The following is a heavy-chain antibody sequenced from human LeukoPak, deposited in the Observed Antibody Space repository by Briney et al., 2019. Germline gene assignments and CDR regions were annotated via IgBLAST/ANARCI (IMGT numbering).Heavy chain of an antibody. V-gene: IGHV4-61*01. Sequence: YPSETLSLTCTVSGGSISSSSYYWSWIRQPPGKGLEWIGYIYYSGSTNYNPSLKSRVTISVDTSKNQFSLKLSSVTAADTAVYYCARAVEMATNINLNWFDPWGQGTLVTVSS. CDR2: IYYSGST. CDR3: ARAVEMATNINLNWFDP. D-gene: IGHD5-24*01. J-gene: IGHJ5*02. CDR1: GGSISSSSYY.